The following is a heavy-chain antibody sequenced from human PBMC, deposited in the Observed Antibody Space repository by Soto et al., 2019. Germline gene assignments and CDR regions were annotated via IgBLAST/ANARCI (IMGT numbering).Heavy chain of an antibody. D-gene: IGHD3-10*01. CDR3: GRFFRERWLYNTYYCYCGMDG. V-gene: IGHV1-8*01. CDR1: VYPFTSYD. Sequence: QVQLVQSGAEVKKPGASVKVSCKASVYPFTSYDITWVRQAPGQGLEWMEWINPNSGNTGYAQKLQGKVTITRNTSISTAYMERSSLRSEDTAVYYCGRFFRERWLYNTYYCYCGMDGLGQGNTVTVSS. CDR2: INPNSGNT. J-gene: IGHJ6*02.